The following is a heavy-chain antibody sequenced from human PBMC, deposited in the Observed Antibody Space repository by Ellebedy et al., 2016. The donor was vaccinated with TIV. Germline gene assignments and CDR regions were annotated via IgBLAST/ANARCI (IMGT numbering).Heavy chain of an antibody. CDR2: IYTSGST. CDR1: GASISSYY. CDR3: ARNVVAANDWFDP. J-gene: IGHJ5*02. D-gene: IGHD2-15*01. Sequence: MPSETLSLTCTVSGASISSYYWSWIRQPAGTGLGWFGRIYTSGSTNYNPSLKSRVTMSVDTSKNQYSLKLSSVNAADTAVYYCARNVVAANDWFDPWGQGTLVTVSS. V-gene: IGHV4-4*07.